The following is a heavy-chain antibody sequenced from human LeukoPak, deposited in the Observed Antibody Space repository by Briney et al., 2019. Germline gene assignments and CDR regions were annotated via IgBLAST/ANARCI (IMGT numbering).Heavy chain of an antibody. D-gene: IGHD3-3*01. Sequence: GGSLRLSCAASGFTFSSYWMHWVRQAPGKGLVWVSRINSDGSSTSYADSAKGRFTISRDNAKNTLYLQMNSLRAEDTAVYYCARDGVYDFWSGYLNYYYYGMDVWGQGTTVTVSS. CDR3: ARDGVYDFWSGYLNYYYYGMDV. J-gene: IGHJ6*02. CDR2: INSDGSST. V-gene: IGHV3-74*01. CDR1: GFTFSSYW.